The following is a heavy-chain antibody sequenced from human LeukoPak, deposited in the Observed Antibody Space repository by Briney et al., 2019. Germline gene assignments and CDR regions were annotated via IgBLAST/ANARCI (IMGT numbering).Heavy chain of an antibody. V-gene: IGHV4-59*01. CDR2: IYYSGST. Sequence: SETLSLTCTVSGGSISSDYWSWIRQPPGKGLEWIGYIYYSGSTNYNPSLKSRVTISIDTSKNRFSLRLTSVTAADTAVYYCARVRFYDTTGYSTSYYLDYWGQGALVTVSS. D-gene: IGHD3-22*01. CDR1: GGSISSDY. J-gene: IGHJ4*02. CDR3: ARVRFYDTTGYSTSYYLDY.